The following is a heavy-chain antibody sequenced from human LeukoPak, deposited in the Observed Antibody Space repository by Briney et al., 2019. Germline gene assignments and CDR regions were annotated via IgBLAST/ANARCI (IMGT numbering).Heavy chain of an antibody. CDR1: GCTFTSYD. V-gene: IGHV1-8*01. CDR2: MNPNSGNT. D-gene: IGHD2-2*01. J-gene: IGHJ6*02. CDR3: ARGYCSSTSCYRPYYYYGMDV. Sequence: ASVKVSCKASGCTFTSYDINWVRQATGQGLEWMGWMNPNSGNTGYAQKFQGRVTMTRNTSISTAYMELSSLRSEDTAVYYCARGYCSSTSCYRPYYYYGMDVWGQGTTVTVSS.